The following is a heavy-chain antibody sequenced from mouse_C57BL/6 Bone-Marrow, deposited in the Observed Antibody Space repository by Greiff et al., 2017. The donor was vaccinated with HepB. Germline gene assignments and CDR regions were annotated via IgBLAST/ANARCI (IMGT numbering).Heavy chain of an antibody. CDR1: GYSITSGYY. Sequence: EVQRVESGPGLVKPSQSLSLTCSVTGYSITSGYYWNWIRQFPGNKLEWMGYISYDGSNNYNPSLKIRISITRDTSKNQFFLKLNSVTTEDTATYYCARGDGSSYWYFDVWGTGTTVTVSS. CDR2: ISYDGSN. CDR3: ARGDGSSYWYFDV. D-gene: IGHD1-1*01. V-gene: IGHV3-6*01. J-gene: IGHJ1*03.